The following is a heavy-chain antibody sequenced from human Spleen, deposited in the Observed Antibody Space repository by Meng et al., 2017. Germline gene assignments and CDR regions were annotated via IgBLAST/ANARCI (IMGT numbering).Heavy chain of an antibody. CDR2: INPNSGGT. Sequence: QVQLVQSGSGLRKPGASVEVSCKASGYTFTSYGISWVRQAPGKGLEWMGWINPNSGGTDYAQKFQGRVTMTRDTSISTAYMELRSLRSDDTAVYYCARGNWYYFDYWGQGTLVTVSS. CDR3: ARGNWYYFDY. J-gene: IGHJ4*02. V-gene: IGHV1-2*02. D-gene: IGHD1-1*01. CDR1: GYTFTSYG.